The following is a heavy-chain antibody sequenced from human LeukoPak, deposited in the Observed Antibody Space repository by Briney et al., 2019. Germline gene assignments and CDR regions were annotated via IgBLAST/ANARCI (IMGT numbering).Heavy chain of an antibody. V-gene: IGHV4-39*01. CDR3: ARQETSQSGYDPDAFDI. CDR1: GGSISSSSYY. Sequence: PETLSLTCTVSGGSISSSSYYWGWIRQPPGKGLEWIGSIYYSGSTYYNPSLKSRVTISVDTPKNQFSLKLSSVTAADTAVYYCARQETSQSGYDPDAFDIWGQGTMVTVSS. J-gene: IGHJ3*02. CDR2: IYYSGST. D-gene: IGHD5-12*01.